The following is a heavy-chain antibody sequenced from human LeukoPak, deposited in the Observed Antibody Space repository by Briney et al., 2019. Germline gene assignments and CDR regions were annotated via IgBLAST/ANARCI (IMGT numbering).Heavy chain of an antibody. CDR3: ARDIGGSSTSSGVFDL. Sequence: PSETLSLTCTVSGASMSDYYWSWIRQPPGKGLEWIGYIYYGGSTKDNPSLKSRVTMSVDPSKNQFSLKLSSLTAADTAGYYCARDIGGSSTSSGVFDLWGEGSLVSVSS. V-gene: IGHV4-59*01. CDR1: GASMSDYY. CDR2: IYYGGST. J-gene: IGHJ4*02. D-gene: IGHD2-2*01.